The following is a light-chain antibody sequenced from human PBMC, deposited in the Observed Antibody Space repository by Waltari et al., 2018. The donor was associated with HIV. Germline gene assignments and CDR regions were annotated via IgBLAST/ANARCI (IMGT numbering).Light chain of an antibody. J-gene: IGLJ3*02. CDR1: SRNIGGSKN. V-gene: IGLV2-14*03. Sequence: QSDLTQPASVSGSPGQSITISCTGTSRNIGGSKNVCWYQQHPGKAPKLIIYDASKRPSGVADRFSGSKSGNMASLTISGLQAEDEADYYCTSYTSTRTWVFGGGSKMTVL. CDR2: DAS. CDR3: TSYTSTRTWV.